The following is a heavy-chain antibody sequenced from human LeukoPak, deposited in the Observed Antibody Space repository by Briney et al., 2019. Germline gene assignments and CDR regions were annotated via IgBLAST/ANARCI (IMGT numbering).Heavy chain of an antibody. CDR2: IKTDGSEK. J-gene: IGHJ4*02. V-gene: IGHV3-7*04. D-gene: IGHD5-24*01. Sequence: GGSLRLSCAASGFTFSHHWMDWVRQAPGKGLEWVADIKTDGSEKYHVDSVKGRFTISRDNAKNELYLQMSNLRVEGTGIYYCAKDRGWLQFDYWGQGILVTVSS. CDR1: GFTFSHHW. CDR3: AKDRGWLQFDY.